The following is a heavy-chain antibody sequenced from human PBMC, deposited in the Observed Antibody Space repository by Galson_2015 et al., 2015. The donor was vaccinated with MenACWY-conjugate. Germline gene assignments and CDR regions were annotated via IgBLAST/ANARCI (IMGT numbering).Heavy chain of an antibody. CDR3: ARGCYDSRGYWCLDD. D-gene: IGHD3-22*01. Sequence: SVKVSCKASGYTFMSYGIGWVRQAPGQGLEWMGWISTYNGNTNYAQNFQGRFTISRDISKNTLYLQMNSLRAEDTAVYYCARGCYDSRGYWCLDDWGQGTLVTVSP. CDR1: GYTFMSYG. CDR2: ISTYNGNT. V-gene: IGHV1-18*01. J-gene: IGHJ4*02.